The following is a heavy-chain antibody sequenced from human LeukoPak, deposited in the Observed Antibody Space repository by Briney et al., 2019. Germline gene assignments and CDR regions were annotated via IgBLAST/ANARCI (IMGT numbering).Heavy chain of an antibody. J-gene: IGHJ4*02. V-gene: IGHV3-9*01. CDR3: AKAMTFDGGPPFDY. Sequence: GRSLRLSCAASGFTFDDYAMHWVRQAPGKGLEWVSGISWNSGSKDYADSVKGRFTISRDNAKNSLYLQMNSLRAEDTALYYCAKAMTFDGGPPFDYWGQGTLVTVSS. CDR2: ISWNSGSK. CDR1: GFTFDDYA. D-gene: IGHD3/OR15-3a*01.